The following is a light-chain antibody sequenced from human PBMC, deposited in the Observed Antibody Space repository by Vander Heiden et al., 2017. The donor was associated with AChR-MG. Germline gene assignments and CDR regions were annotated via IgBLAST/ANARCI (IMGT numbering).Light chain of an antibody. Sequence: DIQMTQSPSSVSASVGDRVSITCRASQDVTPWLAWYQQKPGKAPNLLIYETSRLQSGVPSRFSGSGSGTDFTLTISSLEPEDFATYYCRQASSFPLTFGGETKVGIK. CDR2: ETS. J-gene: IGKJ4*01. V-gene: IGKV1-12*01. CDR1: QDVTPW. CDR3: RQASSFPLT.